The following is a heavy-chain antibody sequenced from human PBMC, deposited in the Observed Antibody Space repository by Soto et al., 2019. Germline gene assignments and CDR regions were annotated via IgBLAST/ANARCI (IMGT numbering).Heavy chain of an antibody. D-gene: IGHD3-22*01. V-gene: IGHV1-46*01. CDR3: ARQIYDSDTGPNFQYYFDS. CDR1: GYTFTTYY. CDR2: SSPDGGRT. J-gene: IGHJ4*02. Sequence: GASVKVSCKASGYTFTTYYMHWVRQAPGQGLEWMGISSPDGGRTSYAQKFQGRVTMTRDTSTSTVYMELSSLRSEDTAMYYCARQIYDSDTGPNFQYYFDSWGQGTPVTVSS.